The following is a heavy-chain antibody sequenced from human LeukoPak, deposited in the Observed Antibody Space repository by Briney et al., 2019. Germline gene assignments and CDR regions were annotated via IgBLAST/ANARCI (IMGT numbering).Heavy chain of an antibody. J-gene: IGHJ4*02. V-gene: IGHV3-30*18. Sequence: PGGSLRLSCAASGFTFSSYSMNWVRQAPGKGLEWVAVISYDGSNKYYADSVKGRFTISRDNSKNTLYLQMNSLRAEDTAVYYCAKARSSGWKNYFDYWGQGTLVTVSS. CDR2: ISYDGSNK. CDR1: GFTFSSYS. CDR3: AKARSSGWKNYFDY. D-gene: IGHD6-19*01.